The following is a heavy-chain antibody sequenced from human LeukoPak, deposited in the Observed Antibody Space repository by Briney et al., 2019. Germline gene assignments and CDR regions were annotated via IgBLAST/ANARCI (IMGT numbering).Heavy chain of an antibody. CDR1: GGSISSSSYY. V-gene: IGHV4-39*07. Sequence: PSETLSLTCTVSGGSISSSSYYWGWIRQPPGKGLEWIGSIYYSGSTYYNPSLKSRVTISVDTSKNQFSLKLSSVTAADTAVYYCARVGRSVEFDYWGQGTLVTVSS. J-gene: IGHJ4*02. CDR2: IYYSGST. D-gene: IGHD3-3*01. CDR3: ARVGRSVEFDY.